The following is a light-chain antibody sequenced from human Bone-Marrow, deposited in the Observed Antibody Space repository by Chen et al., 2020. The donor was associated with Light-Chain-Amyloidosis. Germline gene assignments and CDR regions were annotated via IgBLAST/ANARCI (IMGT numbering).Light chain of an antibody. J-gene: IGKJ3*01. V-gene: IGKV1-5*03. CDR1: QSISTW. CDR2: KAS. Sequence: DIQMTQSPSTLSASVGDRVTITCRASQSISTWLAWYQQKTGKAPKLLIYKASSLESGVPSRFSGSGSGTEFTLTISSLQPDDFATYYCQQYDRYPRTFGPGTKVDIK. CDR3: QQYDRYPRT.